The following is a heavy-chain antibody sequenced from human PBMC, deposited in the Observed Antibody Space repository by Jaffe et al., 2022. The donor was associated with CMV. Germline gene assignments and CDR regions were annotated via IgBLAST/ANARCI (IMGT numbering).Heavy chain of an antibody. V-gene: IGHV3-23*04. J-gene: IGHJ4*02. Sequence: EVQLVESGGGLVQPGGSLRLSCAASGFTFSSYAMSWVRQAPGKGLEWVSAISGSGGSTYYADSVKGRFTISRDNSKNTLYLQMNSLRAEDTAVYYCAKSPEGYGDYVLEYYFDYWGQGTLVTVSS. CDR3: AKSPEGYGDYVLEYYFDY. CDR1: GFTFSSYA. D-gene: IGHD4-17*01. CDR2: ISGSGGST.